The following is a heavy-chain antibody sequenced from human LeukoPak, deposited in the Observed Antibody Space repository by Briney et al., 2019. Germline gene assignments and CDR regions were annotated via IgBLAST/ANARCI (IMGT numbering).Heavy chain of an antibody. CDR1: GYTLTELS. D-gene: IGHD6-6*01. Sequence: ASVKVSCKVSGYTLTELSMHWVRQAPGKGLEWMGGFDPEDGETIYAQKFQGRVTMTEDTSTDTAYMELSSLRPEDTAVYYCATGFYGSSSFAYWGQGTLVTVSS. J-gene: IGHJ4*02. CDR2: FDPEDGET. CDR3: ATGFYGSSSFAY. V-gene: IGHV1-24*01.